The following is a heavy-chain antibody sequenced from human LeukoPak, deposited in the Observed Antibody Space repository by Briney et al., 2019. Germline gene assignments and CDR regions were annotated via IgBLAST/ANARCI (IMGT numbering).Heavy chain of an antibody. D-gene: IGHD1-1*01. CDR3: ASWVQLERRGFDY. Sequence: GESLKISCKGSGSRFTSYWIGWVRQMPGKGLEWMGIIYPGDSDTRYSPSFQGQVTISADKSISTAYLQWSSLKASDTAMYYCASWVQLERRGFDYWGQGTLVTVSS. J-gene: IGHJ4*02. CDR2: IYPGDSDT. CDR1: GSRFTSYW. V-gene: IGHV5-51*01.